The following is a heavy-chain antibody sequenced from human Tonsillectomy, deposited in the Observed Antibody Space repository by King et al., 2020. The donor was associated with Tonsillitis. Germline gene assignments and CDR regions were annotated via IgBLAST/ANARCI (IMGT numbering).Heavy chain of an antibody. J-gene: IGHJ4*02. CDR1: GYTFTGYY. V-gene: IGHV1-2*02. Sequence: QLVQSGAEVKKPGASVKVSCKASGYTFTGYYLHWVRRAPGQGLEWMGWINPNSGGTNYAQKFQGRVTMTRDTSISTAYMELSRLRSDDTAVYYCVRENYFYDTSGYWGNDYWGQGTLVTVSS. CDR2: INPNSGGT. CDR3: VRENYFYDTSGYWGNDY. D-gene: IGHD3-22*01.